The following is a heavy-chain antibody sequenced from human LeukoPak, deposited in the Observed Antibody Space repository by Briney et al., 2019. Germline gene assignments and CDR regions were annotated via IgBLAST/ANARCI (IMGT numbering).Heavy chain of an antibody. V-gene: IGHV3-21*01. Sequence: PGGSLRLSCAASGFTVSSNYMSWVRQAPGKGLEWVSSISSSSSYIYYADSVKGRFTISRDNAKNTLYLQMDSLRAEDTALYYCARGKRIDYWGQGTLVTVSS. D-gene: IGHD1-14*01. CDR1: GFTVSSNY. CDR3: ARGKRIDY. J-gene: IGHJ4*02. CDR2: ISSSSSYI.